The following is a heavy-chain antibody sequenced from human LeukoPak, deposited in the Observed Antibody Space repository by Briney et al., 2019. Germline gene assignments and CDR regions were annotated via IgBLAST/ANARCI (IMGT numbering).Heavy chain of an antibody. Sequence: GASVKVSCKASGYTFTASSIHWIRQAPGQGLEWMGWIKPSSGVTHYAQNFQGRVTMTRDTSMTTAYMEVNSLRSDDTAVYYCARVQTGLPGVLAWGPKENNYYRLDVWGQGTTVTVSS. CDR2: IKPSSGVT. J-gene: IGHJ6*02. V-gene: IGHV1-2*02. D-gene: IGHD1-1*01. CDR3: ARVQTGLPGVLAWGPKENNYYRLDV. CDR1: GYTFTASS.